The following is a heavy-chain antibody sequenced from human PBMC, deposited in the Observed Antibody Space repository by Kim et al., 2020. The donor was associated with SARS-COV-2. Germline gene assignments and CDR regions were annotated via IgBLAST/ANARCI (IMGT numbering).Heavy chain of an antibody. CDR1: GFIFSDSH. J-gene: IGHJ1*01. V-gene: IGHV3-73*01. CDR3: SRQTDSCNDY. Sequence: GGSLRLSCVASGFIFSDSHMHWVRQAPGKGLEWVGHVRNYADSYATAYGESVKGRFTISRDDSTNTAFLHLNRLRAEDTAVYYCSRQTDSCNDYWGQGT. CDR2: VRNYADSYAT. D-gene: IGHD2-2*01.